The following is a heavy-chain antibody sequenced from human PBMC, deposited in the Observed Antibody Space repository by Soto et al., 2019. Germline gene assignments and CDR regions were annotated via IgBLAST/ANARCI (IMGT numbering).Heavy chain of an antibody. V-gene: IGHV4-34*01. CDR2: INHSGST. CDR1: GGSFSGYY. J-gene: IGHJ6*02. D-gene: IGHD2-15*01. Sequence: SETLSLTCAVYGGSFSGYYWSWIRQPPGKGLEWIGEINHSGSTNYNPSLKSRVTISVDTSKNQFSLKLSSVTAADTAVYYCARGRSWVYYYGMDVWGQGTTVTAP. CDR3: ARGRSWVYYYGMDV.